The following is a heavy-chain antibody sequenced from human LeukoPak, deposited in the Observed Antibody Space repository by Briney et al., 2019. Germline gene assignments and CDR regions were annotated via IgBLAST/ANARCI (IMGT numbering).Heavy chain of an antibody. J-gene: IGHJ6*03. V-gene: IGHV3-23*01. CDR3: AKTFQWFYMDV. CDR1: GFTFSSYG. D-gene: IGHD2-8*01. CDR2: TSGSGGST. Sequence: GGSLRLSCAASGFTFSSYGMSWVRQAPGKGLEWVSGTSGSGGSTYYADSVKGRFTISRDNSKNTLYLQMNSLRTEDTAVYYCAKTFQWFYMDVWGKGTTVTISS.